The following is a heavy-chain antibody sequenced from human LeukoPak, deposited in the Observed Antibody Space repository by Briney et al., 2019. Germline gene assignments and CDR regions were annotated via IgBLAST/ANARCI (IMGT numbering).Heavy chain of an antibody. V-gene: IGHV3-11*06. J-gene: IGHJ3*02. CDR1: GFTFSDYY. CDR3: SRGANWVDFDT. CDR2: ISSSSSYT. Sequence: GGSLRLSCAASGFTFSDYYMSWIRQAPGKGLEWVSYISSSSSYTNYADSVKGRFTISRDNAKNSLYLQMNSLRAEDTAVYYCSRGANWVDFDTWGQGTMVTVSS. D-gene: IGHD2-15*01.